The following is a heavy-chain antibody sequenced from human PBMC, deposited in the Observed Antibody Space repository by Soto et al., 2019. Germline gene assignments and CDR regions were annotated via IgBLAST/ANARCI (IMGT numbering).Heavy chain of an antibody. V-gene: IGHV3-23*01. CDR2: ISGGGDTT. D-gene: IGHD3-10*01. CDR3: AKGRGGSGSLTPRVDF. CDR1: GFTFNNYA. Sequence: EVQLLESGGGLVQPGGSLRLSCAASGFTFNNYAMTWVRQAPGKGLEWVSAISGGGDTTSYADSVKGRFTVSRDGSKNTLYLQMSRLRAEDTALYYCAKGRGGSGSLTPRVDFWGQGTLVTVCS. J-gene: IGHJ4*02.